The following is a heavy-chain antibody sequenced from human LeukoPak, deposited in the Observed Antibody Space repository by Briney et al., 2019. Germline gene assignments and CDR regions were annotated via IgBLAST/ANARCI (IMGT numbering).Heavy chain of an antibody. CDR1: GGSISSYY. CDR3: ARDFVEYSSSNYYYYMDV. Sequence: SETLSLTCTVSGGSISSYYWSWIRQPPGKGLEWIGYIYYSGSTNYNPSLKSRVTISVDTSKNQFSLKLSSVTAADTAVYYCARDFVEYSSSNYYYYMDVWGKGTTVTVSS. J-gene: IGHJ6*03. V-gene: IGHV4-59*01. D-gene: IGHD6-6*01. CDR2: IYYSGST.